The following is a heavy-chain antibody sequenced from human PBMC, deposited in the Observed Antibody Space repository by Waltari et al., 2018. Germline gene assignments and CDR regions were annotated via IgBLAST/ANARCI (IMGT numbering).Heavy chain of an antibody. D-gene: IGHD3-3*01. CDR1: GFTFSSYA. CDR3: AKDGRFLEWLPYQTKPYYFDY. CDR2: IMGSGGIT. Sequence: EVQLLESGGGLVQPGGSLRLSCAASGFTFSSYAMSWVRQAPGKGLEWVSAIMGSGGITYYADSVKGRFTISRDNSKNTLYLQMNSLRAEDTAVYYCAKDGRFLEWLPYQTKPYYFDYWGQGTLVTVSS. J-gene: IGHJ4*02. V-gene: IGHV3-23*01.